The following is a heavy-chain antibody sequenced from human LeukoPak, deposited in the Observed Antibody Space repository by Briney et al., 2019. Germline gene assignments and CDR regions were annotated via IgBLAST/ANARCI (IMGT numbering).Heavy chain of an antibody. D-gene: IGHD3-22*01. CDR1: GGTFSSYA. CDR3: ARDLEDSENYYDSSGYYLQRLGY. CDR2: IIPIFGTA. Sequence: ASVKVSCKASGGTFSSYAISWVRQAPGQGLEWMGGIIPIFGTANYAQKFQGRVTITADESTSTAYMELSSLRSEDTAVYYCARDLEDSENYYDSSGYYLQRLGYWGQGTLVTVSS. V-gene: IGHV1-69*13. J-gene: IGHJ4*02.